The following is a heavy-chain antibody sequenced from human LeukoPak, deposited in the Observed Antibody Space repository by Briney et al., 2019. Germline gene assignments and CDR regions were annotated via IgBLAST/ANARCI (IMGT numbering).Heavy chain of an antibody. Sequence: ASVKVSCKASGYTFTGYYMHWVRQAPGQGLEWMGWINPNSGGTNYAQKFQGRVTMTRDTSISTAYMELSRLRSDDTAVYYCARDRGIALSWYFDLWGRGTLVTVSS. D-gene: IGHD6-13*01. CDR3: ARDRGIALSWYFDL. CDR2: INPNSGGT. J-gene: IGHJ2*01. V-gene: IGHV1-2*02. CDR1: GYTFTGYY.